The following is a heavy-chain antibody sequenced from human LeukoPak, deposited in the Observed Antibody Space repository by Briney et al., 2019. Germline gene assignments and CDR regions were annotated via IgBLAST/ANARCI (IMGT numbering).Heavy chain of an antibody. D-gene: IGHD2-21*01. V-gene: IGHV4-61*02. J-gene: IGHJ3*02. Sequence: PSETLSLTCTVSGGSVSSGNFYWTWIRQPAGNQLEWIGRIHTSGNTNHSPSLWSRVTISTDTSKNQFSLTLNFVTAADTAVYYCARDRGGDSFDIWGQGTTVTVSS. CDR2: IHTSGNT. CDR1: GGSVSSGNFY. CDR3: ARDRGGDSFDI.